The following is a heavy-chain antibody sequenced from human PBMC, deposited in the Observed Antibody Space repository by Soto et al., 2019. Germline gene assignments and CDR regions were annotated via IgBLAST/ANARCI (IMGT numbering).Heavy chain of an antibody. CDR2: ISSDGTRI. D-gene: IGHD2-15*01. CDR1: GFTFSSYW. CDR3: ARAFRCVGGDACYSPFDY. Sequence: EVQLVESGGGLVQPGGSLRLSCAASGFTFSSYWIHWVRQAPGKGPVWVSRISSDGTRISYGDSVKGRFTISRDNAKNALYLQMNSLRAEDTAVYYCARAFRCVGGDACYSPFDYWGQGTLVTVSS. J-gene: IGHJ4*02. V-gene: IGHV3-74*01.